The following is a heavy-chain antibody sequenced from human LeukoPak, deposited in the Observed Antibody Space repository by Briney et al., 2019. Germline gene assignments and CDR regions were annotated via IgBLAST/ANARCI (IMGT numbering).Heavy chain of an antibody. CDR3: AKEGGSSSWYGAYYYYGMDV. D-gene: IGHD6-13*01. V-gene: IGHV3-30*02. CDR1: GFIISTYG. CDR2: IRYYRSNK. Sequence: PGGSLTLYCAAAGFIISTYGMHWVRQAPGKVLAWVAFIRYYRSNKYYADSVKGRFTISRDNSKNTLYLQMNSLRAEDTAVYYCAKEGGSSSWYGAYYYYGMDVWGQGTTVTVSS. J-gene: IGHJ6*02.